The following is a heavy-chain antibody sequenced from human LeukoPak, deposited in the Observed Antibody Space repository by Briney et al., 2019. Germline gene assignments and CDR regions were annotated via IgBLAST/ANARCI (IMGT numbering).Heavy chain of an antibody. V-gene: IGHV3-48*03. CDR2: ISSSGSI. D-gene: IGHD4-23*01. Sequence: PGGSLRLSCATSGFTFSTYEMDWVRQVPGKGLEWVSYISSSGSIYYTDSVKGRFTISRDNAKNSLYLQMNSLRAEDTAIYYCAREGYGGTSDAFDIWGQGTMVTVSS. J-gene: IGHJ3*02. CDR3: AREGYGGTSDAFDI. CDR1: GFTFSTYE.